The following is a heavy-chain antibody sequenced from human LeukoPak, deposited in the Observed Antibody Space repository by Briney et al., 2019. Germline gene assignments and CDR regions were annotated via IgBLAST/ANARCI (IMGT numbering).Heavy chain of an antibody. CDR2: IYPGDSDT. CDR1: GYTFTSYG. Sequence: KVSCKASGYTFTSYGISWVRQAPGQGLEWMGIIYPGDSDTRYSPSFQGQVTISADKSISTAYLQWSSLKASDTAMYYCARHRQYSSSSGDYWGQGTLVTVSS. V-gene: IGHV5-51*01. J-gene: IGHJ4*02. D-gene: IGHD6-6*01. CDR3: ARHRQYSSSSGDY.